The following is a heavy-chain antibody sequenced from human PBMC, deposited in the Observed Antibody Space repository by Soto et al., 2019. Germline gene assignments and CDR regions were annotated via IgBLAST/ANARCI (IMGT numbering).Heavy chain of an antibody. D-gene: IGHD6-13*01. CDR1: GYRLTSYY. J-gene: IGHJ5*02. CDR3: ARSRGAAAGINWFDP. Sequence: ASVKVSCKASGYRLTSYYMHWVRQAPGQGLEWMGIINPNSGITNYAQNFQGRVTMTRDTSTSTVYMELSSLKSEDTAVYYCARSRGAAAGINWFDPWGQGTLVTVSS. CDR2: INPNSGIT. V-gene: IGHV1-46*03.